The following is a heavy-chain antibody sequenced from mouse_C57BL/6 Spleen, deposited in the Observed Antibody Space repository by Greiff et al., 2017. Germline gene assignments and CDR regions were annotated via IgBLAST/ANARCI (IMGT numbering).Heavy chain of an antibody. CDR1: GYTFTGYW. CDR3: AREGYYGSSYPYYFDY. V-gene: IGHV1-9*01. Sequence: VQLQQSGAELMKPGASVKLSCKATGYTFTGYWIEWVKQRPGHGLEWIGEIFPGSGSTYYNEKFKGKATFTADTSSNTAYMQLSSLTTEDSAIYYCAREGYYGSSYPYYFDYWGQGTTLTVSS. J-gene: IGHJ2*01. CDR2: IFPGSGST. D-gene: IGHD1-1*01.